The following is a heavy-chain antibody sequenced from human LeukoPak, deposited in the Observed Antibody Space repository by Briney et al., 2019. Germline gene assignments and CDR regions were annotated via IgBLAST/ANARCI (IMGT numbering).Heavy chain of an antibody. CDR2: ISAHDGNT. CDR3: ARDGSVIPYDIDV. CDR1: GYTFTSYG. V-gene: IGHV1-18*01. D-gene: IGHD5/OR15-5a*01. J-gene: IGHJ6*02. Sequence: ASVKVSCKASGYTFTSYGISWVRQAPGQGLEWMGWISAHDGNTNYEQKLLGRVTMTPDTSTSTAYMELRSLRSDDTAVYYCARDGSVIPYDIDVWGQGTTVTVSS.